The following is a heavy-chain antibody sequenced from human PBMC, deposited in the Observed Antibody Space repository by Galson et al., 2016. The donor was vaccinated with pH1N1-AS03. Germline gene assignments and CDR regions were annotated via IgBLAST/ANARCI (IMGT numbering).Heavy chain of an antibody. CDR3: ARHVGGSYPNNLDS. D-gene: IGHD1-26*01. CDR1: GYSISSTPYY. Sequence: TLSLPCTVSGYSISSTPYYWGWIRQPPGKGLEWIGTIYFRGATYYSPSLKSRVTISIGSSKNLFSLSLSSVTAADTAVYYCARHVGGSYPNNLDSWGQGTLVIVSS. J-gene: IGHJ4*02. CDR2: IYFRGAT. V-gene: IGHV4-39*07.